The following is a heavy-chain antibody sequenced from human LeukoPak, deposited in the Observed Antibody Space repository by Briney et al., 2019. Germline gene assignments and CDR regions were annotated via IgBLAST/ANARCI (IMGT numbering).Heavy chain of an antibody. D-gene: IGHD6-19*01. J-gene: IGHJ4*02. V-gene: IGHV3-53*05. Sequence: GGSLRLSCAASGFTVSSNYMSWVRQAPGKGLEWVSVIYSGGSTYYADSVKGRFTISRDNSKNTLYLQMNSLRAEDTAVYYCAKEVTRPNRAVAGLNYWGQGTLVTVSS. CDR2: IYSGGST. CDR1: GFTVSSNY. CDR3: AKEVTRPNRAVAGLNY.